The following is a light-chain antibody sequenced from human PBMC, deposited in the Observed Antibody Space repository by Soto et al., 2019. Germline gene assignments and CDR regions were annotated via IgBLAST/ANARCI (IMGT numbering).Light chain of an antibody. CDR1: QSVSTN. CDR3: QQYNKWPQFT. CDR2: GAS. Sequence: EIVMTQSPVTLSVSPGERATLSCRASQSVSTNLAWYQQRPGQAPRLLIYGASTRATGIPARFSGSGSGADFTLSISSLQSEDFAVYYCQQYNKWPQFTFGPGTRVDVK. V-gene: IGKV3-15*01. J-gene: IGKJ3*01.